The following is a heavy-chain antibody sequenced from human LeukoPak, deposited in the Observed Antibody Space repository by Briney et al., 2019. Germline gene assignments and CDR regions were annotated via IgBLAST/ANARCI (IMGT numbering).Heavy chain of an antibody. J-gene: IGHJ4*02. CDR1: GFTLSSYE. CDR3: AKPNRYGDYSFFGV. D-gene: IGHD4-17*01. Sequence: GGSPRLSCTVSGFTLSSYEMSWIRQAPGKGLEWVSSIEYSDTSGHYADSVQGRFTISRDNSKNTLYLQMNSLRAEDTAVYYCAKPNRYGDYSFFGVWGQGTLVTVSS. V-gene: IGHV3-23*01. CDR2: IEYSDTSG.